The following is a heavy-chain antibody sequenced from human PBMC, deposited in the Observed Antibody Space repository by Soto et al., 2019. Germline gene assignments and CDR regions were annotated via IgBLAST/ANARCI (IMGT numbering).Heavy chain of an antibody. CDR1: GGSISSYY. V-gene: IGHV4-59*08. Sequence: SETLSLTCTVSGGSISSYYWSWIRQPPGKGLEWIGYIYYSGSTNYNPSLKSRVTISVDTSKNQFSLKLSSVTAADTAVYYCARHDKLGDYWGQGTLVTVSS. CDR3: ARHDKLGDY. J-gene: IGHJ4*02. D-gene: IGHD3-16*01. CDR2: IYYSGST.